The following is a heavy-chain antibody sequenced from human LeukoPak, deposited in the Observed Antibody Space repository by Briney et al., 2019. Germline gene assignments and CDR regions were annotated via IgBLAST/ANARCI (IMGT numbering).Heavy chain of an antibody. CDR3: ARPSGSAVDDAFDI. V-gene: IGHV4-39*07. D-gene: IGHD1-26*01. Sequence: PSETLSLTXTVSGGSISSSSYYWGWIRQPPGMGLEWIGSIYYSGSTYYNPSLKSRVTISVDTSKYQFSLKLSSVTAADTAVYYCARPSGSAVDDAFDIWGQGTMVTVSS. CDR1: GGSISSSSYY. J-gene: IGHJ3*02. CDR2: IYYSGST.